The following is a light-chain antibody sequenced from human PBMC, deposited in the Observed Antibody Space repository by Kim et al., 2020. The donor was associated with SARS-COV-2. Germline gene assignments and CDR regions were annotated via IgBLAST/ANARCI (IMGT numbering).Light chain of an antibody. CDR3: NSRDNNGKVV. CDR2: GKN. J-gene: IGLJ3*02. Sequence: AIGRAATNKCQGDSLESYDASWYHQKAGQAPVLVIYGKNDRPSGIPDRFSGSRSGNTASLTITGAQAEDAADYYCNSRDNNGKVVFGGGTQLTVL. CDR1: SLESYD. V-gene: IGLV3-19*01.